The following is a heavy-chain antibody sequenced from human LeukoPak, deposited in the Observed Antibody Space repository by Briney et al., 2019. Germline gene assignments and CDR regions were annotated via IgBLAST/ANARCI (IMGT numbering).Heavy chain of an antibody. J-gene: IGHJ5*02. CDR1: GYSFTSYW. CDR3: ARFLRNTRTPYPFDP. Sequence: GESLKISCKGSGYSFTSYWIGWVRQMPGKGLEWMGIIYPGDSDTRYSPSFQGQVTISADKSISTAYLQWSSLKASDTAMYYCARFLRNTRTPYPFDPWGQGTLVTVSS. CDR2: IYPGDSDT. D-gene: IGHD1-14*01. V-gene: IGHV5-51*01.